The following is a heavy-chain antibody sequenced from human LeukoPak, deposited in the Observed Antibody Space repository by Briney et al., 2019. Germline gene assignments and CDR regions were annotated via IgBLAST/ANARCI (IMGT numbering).Heavy chain of an antibody. J-gene: IGHJ4*02. D-gene: IGHD6-19*01. CDR3: ANRRAVAGGNYFDY. CDR1: GFTFSSYA. V-gene: IGHV3-23*01. Sequence: PGASLRLSCAASGFTFSSYAMSWVRQAPGKGLEWVSAISGRGGSTYYADSVKGRFTISRDNSKNTRYLQMNSLRAENTAVYYCANRRAVAGGNYFDYWGQGTLVTVSS. CDR2: ISGRGGST.